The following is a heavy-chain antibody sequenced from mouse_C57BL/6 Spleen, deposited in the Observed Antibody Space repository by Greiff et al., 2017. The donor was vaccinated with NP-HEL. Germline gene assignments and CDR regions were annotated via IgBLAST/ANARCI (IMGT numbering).Heavy chain of an antibody. J-gene: IGHJ1*03. D-gene: IGHD1-1*01. V-gene: IGHV1-52*01. CDR3: ARWGGSSLDWYFDV. Sequence: VQLQQSGAELVRPGSSVKLSCKASGYTFTSYWMHWVKQRPIQGLEWIGNIDPSDSETHYNQKFKDKATLTVDKSSSTAYMQLSSLTSEDSAVYYCARWGGSSLDWYFDVWGTGTTVTVSS. CDR1: GYTFTSYW. CDR2: IDPSDSET.